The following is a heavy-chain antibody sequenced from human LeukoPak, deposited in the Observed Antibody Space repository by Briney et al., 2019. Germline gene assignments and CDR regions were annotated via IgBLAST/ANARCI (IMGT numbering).Heavy chain of an antibody. CDR2: IKQDGSEK. Sequence: GGSLRLSCAASGFTFSSYWMSWVRQAPGKGLEWVANIKQDGSEKYYVDSVKGRFTISRDNAKNSLYLQMNSLRAEDTAVYYCAKGYGSEHSYYYYYMDVWGKGTTVTISS. V-gene: IGHV3-7*01. CDR1: GFTFSSYW. CDR3: AKGYGSEHSYYYYYMDV. D-gene: IGHD3-10*01. J-gene: IGHJ6*03.